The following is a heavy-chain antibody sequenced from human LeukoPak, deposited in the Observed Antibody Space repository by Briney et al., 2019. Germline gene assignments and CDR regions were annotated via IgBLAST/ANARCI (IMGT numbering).Heavy chain of an antibody. V-gene: IGHV4-59*01. CDR3: ASLDYGDYYFDY. Sequence: PSETLSLTCTGSGGSISSYYWSWVWRPPGKGMEWVGYIYYSGSTNYNPSLKSGVTISVEKCKNEFSLKLSSVTAADSAVYYCASLDYGDYYFDYWGQGTLVTVSS. J-gene: IGHJ4*02. CDR1: GGSISSYY. CDR2: IYYSGST. D-gene: IGHD4-17*01.